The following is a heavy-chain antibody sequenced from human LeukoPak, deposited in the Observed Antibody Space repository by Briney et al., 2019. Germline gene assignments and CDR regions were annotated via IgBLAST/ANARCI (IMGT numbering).Heavy chain of an antibody. CDR3: ARVGDYYDSSGYYYYYYYMDV. CDR2: INPNSGGT. CDR1: GYTFTSYY. Sequence: ASVKVSCKASGYTFTSYYMHWVRQAPGQGLEWMGWINPNSGGTNYAQKFQGRVTMTRDTSISTAYMELSRLRSDDTAVYYCARVGDYYDSSGYYYYYYYMDVWGKGTTVTVSS. J-gene: IGHJ6*03. D-gene: IGHD3-22*01. V-gene: IGHV1-2*02.